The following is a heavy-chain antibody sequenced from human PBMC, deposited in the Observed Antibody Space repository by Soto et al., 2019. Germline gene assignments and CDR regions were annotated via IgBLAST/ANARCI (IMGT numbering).Heavy chain of an antibody. J-gene: IGHJ4*02. CDR3: ARVVFDSSDYGH. CDR1: GYTFTSYY. V-gene: IGHV1-46*03. CDR2: INPSGGNT. Sequence: ASVKVSCKASGYTFTSYYIHWVRQAPGQGLEWMGIINPSGGNTSYPQRFQGRLTMTRDTSTSTVYMELSSLRSEDTAVYYCARVVFDSSDYGHWGQATQVTVSS. D-gene: IGHD3-22*01.